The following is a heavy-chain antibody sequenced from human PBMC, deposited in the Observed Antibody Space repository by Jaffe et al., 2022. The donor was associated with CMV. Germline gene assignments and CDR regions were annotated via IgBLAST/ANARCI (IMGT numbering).Heavy chain of an antibody. V-gene: IGHV4-59*01. CDR3: ARDRPIAVAGGWWFDP. CDR2: IYYSGST. D-gene: IGHD6-19*01. J-gene: IGHJ5*02. CDR1: GGSISSYY. Sequence: QVQLQESGPGLVKPSETLSLTCTVSGGSISSYYWSWIRQPPGKGLEWIGYIYYSGSTNYNPSLKSRVTISVDTSKNQFSLKLSSVTAADTAVYYCARDRPIAVAGGWWFDPWGQGTLVTVSS.